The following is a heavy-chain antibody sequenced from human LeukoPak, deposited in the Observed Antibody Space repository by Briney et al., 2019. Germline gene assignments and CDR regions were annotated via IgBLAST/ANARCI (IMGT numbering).Heavy chain of an antibody. J-gene: IGHJ4*02. CDR3: ARGKITRVDY. CDR2: ISYDGSSK. Sequence: GGSLRLSCAASGFTFSSYAMHWVRQAPGKGLEWVAVISYDGSSKYYADSVKGRFTISRDNSKNTLYLQMNSLRAEDTAVYYCARGKITRVDYWGQGTLVTVSS. D-gene: IGHD3-3*01. CDR1: GFTFSSYA. V-gene: IGHV3-30-3*01.